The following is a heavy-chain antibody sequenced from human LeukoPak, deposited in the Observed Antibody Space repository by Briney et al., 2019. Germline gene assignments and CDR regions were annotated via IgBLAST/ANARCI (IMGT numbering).Heavy chain of an antibody. D-gene: IGHD3-10*01. CDR3: AKYISGSYYSFDY. CDR1: GFTFSNYA. J-gene: IGHJ4*02. CDR2: ISGGGGRTYIHT. Sequence: GSLRLSCAASGFTFSNYAMSWVRQVPGKGLEWVSSISGGGGRTYIHTYYSDSVEGRFTISRDNSKNTLYLQMNSLRAEDTAVYFCAKYISGSYYSFDYWGQGTLVTVSS. V-gene: IGHV3-23*01.